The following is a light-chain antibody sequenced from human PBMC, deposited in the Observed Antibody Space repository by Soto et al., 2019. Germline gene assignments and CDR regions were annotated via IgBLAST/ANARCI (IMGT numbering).Light chain of an antibody. Sequence: QAVVTQEPSLTVSPGGTVTLTCGSSTGAVTSNHHPYWFQQKAGQAPQTLIYDTSNKHSWTPARFSGSLLGDKAALTLSGAQPEDEAQYYCLLSYNAARVFGGGTKLTVL. CDR2: DTS. CDR1: TGAVTSNHH. CDR3: LLSYNAARV. V-gene: IGLV7-46*01. J-gene: IGLJ2*01.